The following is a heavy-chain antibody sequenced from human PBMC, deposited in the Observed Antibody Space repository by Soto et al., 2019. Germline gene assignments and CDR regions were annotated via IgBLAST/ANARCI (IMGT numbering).Heavy chain of an antibody. Sequence: PGASLKISCKGSGYSFTSYWIGWVRQMPGKGLEWMGIIYPGDSDTRYIPTFQGQVTIPADKSITTAYLQWSSLKASDTAMYYCASGATDGYYYDMNVWGQGTTVAVAS. D-gene: IGHD2-15*01. CDR3: ASGATDGYYYDMNV. J-gene: IGHJ6*02. V-gene: IGHV5-51*01. CDR1: GYSFTSYW. CDR2: IYPGDSDT.